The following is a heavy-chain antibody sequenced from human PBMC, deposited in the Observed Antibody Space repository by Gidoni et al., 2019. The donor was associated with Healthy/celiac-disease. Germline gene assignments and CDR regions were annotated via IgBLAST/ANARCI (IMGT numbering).Heavy chain of an antibody. CDR3: ARPDFWSGEYYYYGMDV. Sequence: EVQLVESGGGLVQPGGSLRLSCAASGLTFSSDSMNWVRQAPGKGLEWVSYISSSSSTIYYADSVKGRFTISRDNAKNSLYLQMNSLRAEDTAVYYCARPDFWSGEYYYYGMDVWGKGTTVTVSS. CDR1: GLTFSSDS. J-gene: IGHJ6*04. CDR2: ISSSSSTI. D-gene: IGHD3-3*01. V-gene: IGHV3-48*01.